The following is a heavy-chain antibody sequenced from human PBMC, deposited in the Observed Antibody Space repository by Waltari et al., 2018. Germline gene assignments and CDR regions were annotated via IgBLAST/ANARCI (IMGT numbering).Heavy chain of an antibody. D-gene: IGHD1-26*01. CDR3: VRVGAATNYFTF. CDR1: GFTFSDDW. Sequence: EVRLVESGGGLVQPGGSLRPSCATSGFTFSDDWMSWVRQPPGKGLEWVANIKLDGNDSYSADSVKGRFTISRDNAMSALYLQMNDLRPGDTGLYYCVRVGAATNYFTFWGPGTMVTVSS. CDR2: IKLDGNDS. V-gene: IGHV3-7*01. J-gene: IGHJ4*02.